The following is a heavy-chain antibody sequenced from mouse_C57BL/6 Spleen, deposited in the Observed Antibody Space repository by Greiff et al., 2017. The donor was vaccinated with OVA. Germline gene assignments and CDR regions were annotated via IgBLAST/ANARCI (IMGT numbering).Heavy chain of an antibody. J-gene: IGHJ4*01. CDR2: IHPNSGST. CDR1: GYTFTSYW. V-gene: IGHV1-64*01. CDR3: ARFYYAMDD. Sequence: VKLQQPGAELVKPGASVKLSCKASGYTFTSYWMHWVKQRPGQGLEWIGMIHPNSGSTNYNEKFKSKATLTVDKSSSTAYMQLSSLTAEDSAVYYCARFYYAMDDWGQGTSGTVSS.